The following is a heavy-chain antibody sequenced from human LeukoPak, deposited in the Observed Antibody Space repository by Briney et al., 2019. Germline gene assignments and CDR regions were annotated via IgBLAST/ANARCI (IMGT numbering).Heavy chain of an antibody. Sequence: SVKVSCKASGGTFSSYAISWVRQAPGQGLEWMGGIIPIFGTANYAQKFQGRVTITADKSTSTAYMELSSLRSEDTAVYYCATCAYYGSGSYLDYYYYYYMDVWGKGTTVTVSS. CDR3: ATCAYYGSGSYLDYYYYYYMDV. CDR1: GGTFSSYA. D-gene: IGHD3-10*01. CDR2: IIPIFGTA. J-gene: IGHJ6*03. V-gene: IGHV1-69*06.